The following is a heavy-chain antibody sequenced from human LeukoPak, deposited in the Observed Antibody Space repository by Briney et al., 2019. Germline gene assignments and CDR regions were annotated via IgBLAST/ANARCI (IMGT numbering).Heavy chain of an antibody. V-gene: IGHV4-34*01. J-gene: IGHJ6*02. CDR2: INHSGST. CDR1: GGSFSGYY. D-gene: IGHD3-3*01. Sequence: PSETLSLTCAVYGGSFSGYYWSWIRQPPGKGLEWIGEINHSGSTNYNPSLKSRVIISVDTSKNQFSLKLSSVTAADTAVYYCARIRGYYSRYYYYGMDVWGQGTTVTVSS. CDR3: ARIRGYYSRYYYYGMDV.